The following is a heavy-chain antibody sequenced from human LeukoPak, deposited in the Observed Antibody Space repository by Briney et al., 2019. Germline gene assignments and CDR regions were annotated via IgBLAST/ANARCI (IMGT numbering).Heavy chain of an antibody. D-gene: IGHD1-26*01. CDR1: GFTFSSYE. CDR2: ISSSGSTT. J-gene: IGHJ4*02. Sequence: GGSLRLSCAASGFTFSSYEMNWVRQAPGKGLEWVSYISSSGSTTYYADSVKGRFTISRDNSKNTLYLQMNSLRAEDTAVYYCAKDTGSEWELLPFDYWGQGTLVTVSS. V-gene: IGHV3-48*03. CDR3: AKDTGSEWELLPFDY.